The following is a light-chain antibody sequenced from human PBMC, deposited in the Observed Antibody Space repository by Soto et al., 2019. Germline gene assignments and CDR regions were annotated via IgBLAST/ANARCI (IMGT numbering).Light chain of an antibody. CDR3: QSYDSSLSGWV. Sequence: QAVVTQPPSVSGAPGQRATISCTGSSSNIGAGYDVHWYQQLPGTAPKLLIYGNSNRPSGVPDRFSGSKSGTSASLAITGLQAEDEADYYCQSYDSSLSGWVFGTGTKLTVL. V-gene: IGLV1-40*01. J-gene: IGLJ1*01. CDR1: SSNIGAGYD. CDR2: GNS.